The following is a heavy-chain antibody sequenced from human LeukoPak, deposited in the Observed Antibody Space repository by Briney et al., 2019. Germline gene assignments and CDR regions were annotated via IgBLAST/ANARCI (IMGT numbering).Heavy chain of an antibody. Sequence: GGSLRLSRAASGFTFSSYAMSWVRQAPGKGLEWVSAISGSGGSTYYADSVKGRFTISRDNSKNTLYLQMNSLRAEDTAVYYCAKDYYDTYQYYWGQGTLVTVSS. CDR1: GFTFSSYA. V-gene: IGHV3-23*01. CDR2: ISGSGGST. J-gene: IGHJ4*02. D-gene: IGHD3-22*01. CDR3: AKDYYDTYQYY.